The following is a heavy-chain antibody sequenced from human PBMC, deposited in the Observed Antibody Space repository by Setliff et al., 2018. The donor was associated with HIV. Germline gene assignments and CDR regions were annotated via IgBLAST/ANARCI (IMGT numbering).Heavy chain of an antibody. CDR1: GHTFTNVD. CDR2: MNPNTGVS. V-gene: IGHV1-8*01. CDR3: ARGKGVGGVVITGGVDV. D-gene: IGHD3-10*01. J-gene: IGHJ6*03. Sequence: ASVKVSCKASGHTFTNVDIHWLRRATGQGLEWMGWMNPNTGVSGYALKFQARVTMTRDTSISTAYMELSSLTSEDTAVYYCARGKGVGGVVITGGVDVWGKGTTVTVS.